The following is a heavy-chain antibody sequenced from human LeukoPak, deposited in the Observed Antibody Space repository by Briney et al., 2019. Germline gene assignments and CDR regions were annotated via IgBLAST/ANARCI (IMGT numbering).Heavy chain of an antibody. CDR1: GGTFSSYA. D-gene: IGHD7-27*01. V-gene: IGHV1-69*13. CDR3: ARDGGNWGFQGSFDY. CDR2: IIPIFGTA. Sequence: ASVTVSCKASGGTFSSYAISWVRQAPGQGLEWMEGIIPIFGTANYAQKFQGRVTITADESTSTAYMELSSLRSEDTAVYYCARDGGNWGFQGSFDYWGQGTLVTVSS. J-gene: IGHJ4*02.